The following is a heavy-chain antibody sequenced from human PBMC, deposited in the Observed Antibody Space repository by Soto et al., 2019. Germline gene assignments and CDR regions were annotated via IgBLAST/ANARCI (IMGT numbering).Heavy chain of an antibody. CDR1: GYTFTSDG. CDR3: ASSAYYYDSSGYYPALFDY. D-gene: IGHD3-22*01. J-gene: IGHJ4*02. CDR2: ISAYNGNT. Sequence: ASVKVSCKASGYTFTSDGIGWVRQAPGQGLEWMGWISAYNGNTNYAQKLQGRVTMTTDTSTSTAYMELRSLRFDDTAVYYCASSAYYYDSSGYYPALFDYWGQGTLVTVSS. V-gene: IGHV1-18*04.